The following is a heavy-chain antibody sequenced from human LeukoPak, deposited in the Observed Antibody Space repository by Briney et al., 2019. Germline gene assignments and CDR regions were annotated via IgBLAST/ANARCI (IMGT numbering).Heavy chain of an antibody. CDR2: ISNTGYSK. V-gene: IGHV3-11*01. CDR3: AREEYGGNHFGS. Sequence: GGSLRLSCAASGFTFTNWIRQAPGRGLEWVSQISNTGYSKYYADSVKGRFTISRDNVQNSVSLQLNTLRVEDTAVYFCAREEYGGNHFGSWGQGVLVSVSS. CDR1: GFTFTN. J-gene: IGHJ4*02. D-gene: IGHD4-23*01.